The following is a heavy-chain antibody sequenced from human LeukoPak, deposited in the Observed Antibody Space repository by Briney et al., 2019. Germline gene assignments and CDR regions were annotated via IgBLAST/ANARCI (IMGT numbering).Heavy chain of an antibody. Sequence: GGSLRLSCAASGFTYSSYSMNWVRPAPGKGLEWVSYISSSSSTIYYADSVKGRFTIYRNNAKNSLYLQMNSLRAEDTAVYYCAREAGSSWYRHFDYWGQGTLVTVSS. J-gene: IGHJ4*02. CDR1: GFTYSSYS. D-gene: IGHD6-13*01. CDR2: ISSSSSTI. CDR3: AREAGSSWYRHFDY. V-gene: IGHV3-48*01.